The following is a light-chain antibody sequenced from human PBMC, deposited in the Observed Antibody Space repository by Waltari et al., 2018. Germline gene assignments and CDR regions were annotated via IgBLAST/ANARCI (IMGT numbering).Light chain of an antibody. V-gene: IGLV3-21*04. CDR3: QVWDTSADHLVV. CDR1: NIGAKS. J-gene: IGLJ2*01. Sequence: SYVLTQPPSVSVAPGKTASITCGGNNIGAKSVHWYQQKPGQAPILLIYFDSDRPSGIPDRFSGSNSGHTVTLTISRVEAGDEAAYYCQVWDTSADHLVVFGGGTNLTVV. CDR2: FDS.